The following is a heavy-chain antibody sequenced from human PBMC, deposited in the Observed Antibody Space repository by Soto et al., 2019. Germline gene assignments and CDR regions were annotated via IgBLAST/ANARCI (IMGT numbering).Heavy chain of an antibody. Sequence: SETLSLTCAVYGGSFSGYYWSWIRQPPGKGLEWIGEINHSGSTNYNPSLKSRVTISVDTSKNQFSLKLSSVTAADTAVYYCARVRTGTGVARPHYYMDVWGKGTTVTVSS. CDR1: GGSFSGYY. CDR2: INHSGST. J-gene: IGHJ6*03. D-gene: IGHD1-1*01. CDR3: ARVRTGTGVARPHYYMDV. V-gene: IGHV4-34*01.